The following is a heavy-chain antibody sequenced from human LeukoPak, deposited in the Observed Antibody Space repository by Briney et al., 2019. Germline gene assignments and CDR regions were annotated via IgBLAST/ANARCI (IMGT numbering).Heavy chain of an antibody. CDR2: ISGSGGST. V-gene: IGHV3-23*01. Sequence: PGGSLRLSCAASGFTFSTYAMSWVRQAPGKGLEWVSAISGSGGSTNYADSVKGRFTISRDSSKNTLYLQMNSLRAEDTAVYFCARRLAVDSRGHGGYFDYWGQGTLVTVSS. CDR3: ARRLAVDSRGHGGYFDY. D-gene: IGHD3-22*01. CDR1: GFTFSTYA. J-gene: IGHJ4*02.